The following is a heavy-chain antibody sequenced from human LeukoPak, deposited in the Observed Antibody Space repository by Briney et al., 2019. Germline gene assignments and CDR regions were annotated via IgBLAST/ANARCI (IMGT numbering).Heavy chain of an antibody. D-gene: IGHD2-15*01. CDR3: ARSVVVAAPCDY. Sequence: PSETLSLTCTVSGGSISSSDYYWGWIRQSPGKGLEWIGSIYYSGSTYYNPSLKSRVTISVDTSKNQFSLKLSSVTAADTAVYYCARSVVVAAPCDYWGQGTLVTVSS. CDR1: GGSISSSDYY. V-gene: IGHV4-39*07. CDR2: IYYSGST. J-gene: IGHJ4*02.